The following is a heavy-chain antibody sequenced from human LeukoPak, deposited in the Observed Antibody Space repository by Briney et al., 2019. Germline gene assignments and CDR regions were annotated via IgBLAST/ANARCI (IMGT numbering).Heavy chain of an antibody. D-gene: IGHD4-17*01. J-gene: IGHJ5*02. CDR1: GFSFSDHA. CDR2: IRSKTYGGAA. V-gene: IGHV3-49*03. CDR3: SRDAYGDFAVDNWFDP. Sequence: GGSLRLSCATSGFSFSDHAMTWFRQAPGKGLEWVRFIRSKTYGGAAEYAASVKGRFTVSRDESKSIAYLQMNSLKTEDTAVYYCSRDAYGDFAVDNWFDPWGQGTLVTVSS.